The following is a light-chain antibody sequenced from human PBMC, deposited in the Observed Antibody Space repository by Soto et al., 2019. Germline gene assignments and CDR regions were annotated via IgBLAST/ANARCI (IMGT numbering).Light chain of an antibody. CDR1: SSNIGAGYD. CDR2: GNS. J-gene: IGLJ2*01. CDR3: QSYDSSLSGPVV. V-gene: IGLV1-40*01. Sequence: QSVLTQPHSVSGAPGQRVTISCTGSSSNIGAGYDVHWYQQLPGTAPKLLIYGNSNRPSGVPDRFSGSKSGTSASLAITGLQAEDEADYYCQSYDSSLSGPVVFGGGTKVTVL.